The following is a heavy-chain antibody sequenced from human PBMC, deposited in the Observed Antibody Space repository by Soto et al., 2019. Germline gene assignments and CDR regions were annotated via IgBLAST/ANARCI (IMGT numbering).Heavy chain of an antibody. CDR3: VRVSGGPATFDY. V-gene: IGHV3-21*01. CDR1: GFTFSSYS. CDR2: ISHSSEYI. Sequence: ESVGGLVKPGGSLRLSCAASGFTFSSYSMYWVRQAPGKGLEWVSSISHSSEYIYYADSVKGRFTISRDNPRNTVQLQMNSLRAGDTAVYFCVRVSGGPATFDYWGQGTLVTVSS. J-gene: IGHJ4*02. D-gene: IGHD2-15*01.